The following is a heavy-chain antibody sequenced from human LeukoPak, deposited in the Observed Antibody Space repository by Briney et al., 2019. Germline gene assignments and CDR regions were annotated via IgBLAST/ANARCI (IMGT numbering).Heavy chain of an antibody. D-gene: IGHD6-19*01. CDR2: ISGTGGST. J-gene: IGHJ4*02. CDR3: AKDGFSSGWSRLLDK. CDR1: GFTLRGYA. Sequence: GGSLRLSCAASGFTLRGYAMSWVRQAPGKGPEWVSAISGTGGSTYYADSVKGRFTISRDNSKNTLYLQMNSLRAEDTAVYYCAKDGFSSGWSRLLDKWGQGTLVTVSS. V-gene: IGHV3-23*01.